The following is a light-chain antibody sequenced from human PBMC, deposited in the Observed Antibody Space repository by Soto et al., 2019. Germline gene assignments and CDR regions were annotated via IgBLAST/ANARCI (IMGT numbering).Light chain of an antibody. V-gene: IGKV3-11*01. CDR3: QHRYNWPYT. Sequence: EIVLTQSPATLSLSPGEGATLSCRASQSVSSYLAWYQLKPGQAPRVLIYDASNRATGIPARFSGSGSGTDFTLIISSLEPEDSAVYYCQHRYNWPYTFGQGTKLELK. CDR2: DAS. J-gene: IGKJ2*01. CDR1: QSVSSY.